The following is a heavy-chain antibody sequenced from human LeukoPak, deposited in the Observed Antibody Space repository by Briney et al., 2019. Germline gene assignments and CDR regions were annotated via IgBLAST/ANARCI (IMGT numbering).Heavy chain of an antibody. CDR2: INWNGDST. V-gene: IGHV3-20*04. CDR3: ARVVATMDYYYYMDV. CDR1: GFIYDDYD. D-gene: IGHD5-12*01. Sequence: GGSLRLSCAASGFIYDDYDMSWVRQAPGKGLEWVSGINWNGDSTGYVDSVKGRFTISRDNVKNSLYPQMNSLRAEDTALYYCARVVATMDYYYYMDVWGKGTTVTVSS. J-gene: IGHJ6*03.